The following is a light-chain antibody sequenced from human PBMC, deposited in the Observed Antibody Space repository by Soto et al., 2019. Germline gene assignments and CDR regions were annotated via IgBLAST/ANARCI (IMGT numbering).Light chain of an antibody. CDR2: GSS. V-gene: IGKV3-20*01. J-gene: IGKJ2*01. CDR1: QSVSNNY. CDR3: QQYGSSPPYT. Sequence: EVVLTQSPGTLSLSPGERATLSCRASQSVSNNYFAWYQQKPGQAPRLLIFGSSDRATGTPDRFSGSGSGTHFTLTISSLEPEDFAVYYCQQYGSSPPYTFGQGTKLEIK.